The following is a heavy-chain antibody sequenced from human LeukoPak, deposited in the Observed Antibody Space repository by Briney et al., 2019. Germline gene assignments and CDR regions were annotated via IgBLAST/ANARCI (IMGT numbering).Heavy chain of an antibody. J-gene: IGHJ4*02. Sequence: SETLSLTCTVSGGSISSYYWSWIRQPPGKGLEWIGYIYYSGGTNYNPSLKSRVTISVDTSKNQFSLKLSSVTAADTAVYYCARGPQPYYYDSGYFDYWGQGTLVTVSS. V-gene: IGHV4-59*12. CDR2: IYYSGGT. D-gene: IGHD3-22*01. CDR3: ARGPQPYYYDSGYFDY. CDR1: GGSISSYY.